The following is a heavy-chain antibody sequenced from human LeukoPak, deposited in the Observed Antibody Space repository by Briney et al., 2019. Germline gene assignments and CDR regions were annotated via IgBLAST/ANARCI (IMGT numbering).Heavy chain of an antibody. CDR1: GFNFSSYW. V-gene: IGHV3-74*01. CDR3: VRFKGYCRNDTCWSVDY. CDR2: INTDGSST. Sequence: GGSLRLSCATSGFNFSSYWMHWVRQVPGKGLVWVSRINTDGSSTSHADSVKGRFTISRDNAKNTLYLQMNSLRAEDTAIYYCVRFKGYCRNDTCWSVDYWGQGTLVAVSA. J-gene: IGHJ4*02. D-gene: IGHD2-15*01.